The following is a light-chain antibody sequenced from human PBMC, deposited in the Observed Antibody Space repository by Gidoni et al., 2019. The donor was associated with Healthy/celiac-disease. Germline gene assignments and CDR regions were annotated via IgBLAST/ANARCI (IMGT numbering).Light chain of an antibody. CDR2: KAS. CDR3: QQYNSYSYT. CDR1: QSISSW. J-gene: IGKJ2*01. Sequence: DIQMTQSPSTLSASVGDRVTITCRASQSISSWLAWYQQKPGKAPKLLNYKASSLESGVPSRFSGRGSGTEFTLTISSLQPDDFATYYCQQYNSYSYTFGQGTKLEIK. V-gene: IGKV1-5*03.